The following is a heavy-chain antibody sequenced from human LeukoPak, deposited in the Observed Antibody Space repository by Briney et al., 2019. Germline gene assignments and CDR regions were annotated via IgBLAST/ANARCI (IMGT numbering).Heavy chain of an antibody. Sequence: PGGSLRLSCAASGFTFSSYAMSWVRQAPGKGLEWVSAISGSGGSTYYADSVKGRFTISRDNSKNTLYLQMNSLRAEDTAVYYCASLAVTTWHYYYGMDVWGQGTTVTVSS. CDR3: ASLAVTTWHYYYGMDV. V-gene: IGHV3-23*01. D-gene: IGHD4-17*01. CDR1: GFTFSSYA. J-gene: IGHJ6*02. CDR2: ISGSGGST.